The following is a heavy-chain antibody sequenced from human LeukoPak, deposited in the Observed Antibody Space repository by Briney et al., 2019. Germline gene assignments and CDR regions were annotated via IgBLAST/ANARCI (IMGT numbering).Heavy chain of an antibody. CDR1: GFTFSSYA. D-gene: IGHD6-19*01. CDR2: ISGSGGST. V-gene: IGHV3-23*01. J-gene: IGHJ4*02. Sequence: GGSLRLSCAASGFTFSSYAMSWVRQAPGKGLEWVSAISGSGGSTYYADSVKGRFTISRDDSKNTLYLQMNSLRAEDTAVYYCAKVKSSGHIPYFDYWGQGTLVTVSS. CDR3: AKVKSSGHIPYFDY.